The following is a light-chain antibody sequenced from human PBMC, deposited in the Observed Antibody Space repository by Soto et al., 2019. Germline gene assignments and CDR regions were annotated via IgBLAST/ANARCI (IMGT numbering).Light chain of an antibody. CDR3: AAWDDSLNVLV. J-gene: IGLJ2*01. Sequence: QSVLTQPPSASGTPGQRVTMSCSGSSSNIGSNTVNWYRQLPGTAPKLLIYSNNQRPSGVPDRFSGSKSGTSASLAISGLQSEDEADYYCAAWDDSLNVLVFGGGTQLTVL. V-gene: IGLV1-44*01. CDR2: SNN. CDR1: SSNIGSNT.